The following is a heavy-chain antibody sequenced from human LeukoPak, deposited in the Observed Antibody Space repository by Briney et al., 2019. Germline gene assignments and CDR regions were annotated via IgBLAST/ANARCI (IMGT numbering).Heavy chain of an antibody. V-gene: IGHV3-23*01. CDR1: GFTFSDYW. D-gene: IGHD2-21*02. CDR3: AKRGNVVTAILESLADAFDI. J-gene: IGHJ3*02. CDR2: ISGSGGST. Sequence: PGGSLRLSCEASGFTFSDYWMSWVRQAPGKGLEWVSAISGSGGSTYYADSVKGRFTISRDNSKNTLYLQMNSLRAEDTAVYYCAKRGNVVTAILESLADAFDIWGQGTMVTVSS.